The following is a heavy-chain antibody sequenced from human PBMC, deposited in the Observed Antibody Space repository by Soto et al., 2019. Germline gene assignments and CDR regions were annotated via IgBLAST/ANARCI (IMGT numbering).Heavy chain of an antibody. CDR1: GGSISSGGYS. D-gene: IGHD1-1*01. CDR2: IYHSGST. V-gene: IGHV4-30-2*01. J-gene: IGHJ5*02. CDR3: ARDQLEGNWFDP. Sequence: QLQLQESGSGLVRPSQTLSLTCAVSGGSISSGGYSWNWIRQPPGKGLEWIGYIYHSGSTPYNPSLKSRVIISVDKSKNQFSLKLSSVTAADTAVYYCARDQLEGNWFDPWGQGTLVTVSS.